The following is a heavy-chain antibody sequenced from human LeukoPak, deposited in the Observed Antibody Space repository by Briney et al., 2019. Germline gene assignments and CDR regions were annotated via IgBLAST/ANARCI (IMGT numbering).Heavy chain of an antibody. CDR1: GYSISSTYY. D-gene: IGHD6-6*01. Sequence: SETLSLTCTVSGYSISSTYYWGWIRQPPGKGLEWVGSVFHSGNTYYNPSLKSRLTISADTSKNQFSLALTSVTAADTAVYYCARDRSVGVLPAPPFDFWGQGTLVTVSS. CDR3: ARDRSVGVLPAPPFDF. J-gene: IGHJ4*02. V-gene: IGHV4-38-2*02. CDR2: VFHSGNT.